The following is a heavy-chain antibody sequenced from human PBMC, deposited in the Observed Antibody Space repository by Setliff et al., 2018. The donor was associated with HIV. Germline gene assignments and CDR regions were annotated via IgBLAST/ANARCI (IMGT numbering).Heavy chain of an antibody. J-gene: IGHJ6*03. V-gene: IGHV4-4*07. D-gene: IGHD6-19*01. CDR1: GGSISGYF. Sequence: SETLSLTCNVSGGSISGYFWTWIRQPAGKGLEWIGRIHTSGSSSYNPSLKSRVIISLDTSKNQISLKLNSVTAADRAVYYCARVPGYSSGTSYMDVWGKGTTVTVSS. CDR3: ARVPGYSSGTSYMDV. CDR2: IHTSGSS.